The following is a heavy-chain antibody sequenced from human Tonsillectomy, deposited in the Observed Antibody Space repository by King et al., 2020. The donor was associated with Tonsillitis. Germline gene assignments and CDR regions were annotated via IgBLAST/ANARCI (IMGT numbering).Heavy chain of an antibody. CDR2: VHYRGRT. CDR1: GGSITGYY. CDR3: ARHDRGYCSAPSCVNWFDP. V-gene: IGHV4-59*08. Sequence: QLQESGPGLVRPSETLSLTCTVSGGSITGYYWSWIRQPPGKGLEWIGYVHYRGRTNYIPSLRSRITISADTSKNQFSLVLSSVTAADTAVYYCARHDRGYCSAPSCVNWFDPWGQGTLVTVSS. J-gene: IGHJ5*01. D-gene: IGHD2-2*01.